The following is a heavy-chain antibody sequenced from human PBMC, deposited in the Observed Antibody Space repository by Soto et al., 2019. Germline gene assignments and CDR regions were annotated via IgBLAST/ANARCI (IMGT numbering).Heavy chain of an antibody. J-gene: IGHJ6*02. Sequence: LPETLYLTCSVSVSSIIMGYYWGWIRQPPGKGLEWIGSIYHSGSTYYNPSLKSRVTISVDTSKNQFSLKLSSVTAADTAVYYCARGGYGMDVWGQGTTVTVSS. CDR3: ARGGYGMDV. CDR1: VSSIIMGYY. CDR2: IYHSGST. V-gene: IGHV4-38-2*02.